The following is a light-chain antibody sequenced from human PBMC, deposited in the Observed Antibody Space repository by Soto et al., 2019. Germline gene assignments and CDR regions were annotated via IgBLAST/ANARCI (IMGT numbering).Light chain of an antibody. V-gene: IGKV1-5*01. CDR3: QQYNDYWT. CDR1: QSITTW. Sequence: DIQMTQSPSTLSASVGDRVVITCRASQSITTWLAWYQQKPGKAPKLLIYDASSLESGVPSRFSGSGSGTEFTLTISSMQPDDFAIYYCQQYNDYWTFGQGTKVEIK. J-gene: IGKJ1*01. CDR2: DAS.